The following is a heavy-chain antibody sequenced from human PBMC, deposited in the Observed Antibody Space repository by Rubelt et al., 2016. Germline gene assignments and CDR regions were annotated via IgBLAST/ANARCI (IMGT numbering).Heavy chain of an antibody. CDR2: IYYSGST. CDR3: AYSSSTAFDI. Sequence: QVQLQESGPGLVKPSETLSLTCTVSGYSISSGYYWGWIRQPPGKGLEWIGYIYYSGSTNYNPSLKGRVTISVDTSKNQFSLKLSSVTAADTAVYYCAYSSSTAFDIWGQGTMVTVSS. J-gene: IGHJ3*02. V-gene: IGHV4-61*01. CDR1: GYSISSGYY. D-gene: IGHD6-6*01.